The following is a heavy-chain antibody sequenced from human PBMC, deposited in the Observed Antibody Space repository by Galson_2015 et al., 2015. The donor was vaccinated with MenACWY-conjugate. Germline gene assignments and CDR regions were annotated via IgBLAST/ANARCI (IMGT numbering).Heavy chain of an antibody. CDR1: GFTFRLYS. CDR3: ARSIGGLISYCYDYCIDF. D-gene: IGHD5-12*01. V-gene: IGHV3-21*01. J-gene: IGHJ4*02. CDR2: ISSSSSYV. Sequence: LRLYCAASGFTFRLYSMSWVRPDPGKGLGWVSSISSSSSYVYYADSVKGRFTISRDNAKNTQYLQMNSHRAEDTAAYYCARSIGGLISYCYDYCIDFWGQGTMVTVSS.